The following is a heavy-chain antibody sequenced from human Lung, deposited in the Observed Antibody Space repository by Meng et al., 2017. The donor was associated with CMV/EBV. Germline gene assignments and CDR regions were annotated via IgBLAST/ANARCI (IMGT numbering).Heavy chain of an antibody. V-gene: IGHV6-1*01. D-gene: IGHD3-22*01. J-gene: IGHJ6*02. Sequence: SQXXSLTCAISGDSVSSNSAAWNWIRQSPSRGLEWLGRTYYRSKWYDDYAMAVKSRITINPDTSKNQFSLQLNSVTPEDTAVYYCARDYYDSGAYYYTEEYYHGLDVWGQGTTVTVSS. CDR2: TYYRSKWYD. CDR3: ARDYYDSGAYYYTEEYYHGLDV. CDR1: GDSVSSNSAA.